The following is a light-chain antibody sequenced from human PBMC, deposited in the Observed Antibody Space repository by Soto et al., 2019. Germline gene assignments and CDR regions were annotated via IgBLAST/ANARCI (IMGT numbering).Light chain of an antibody. J-gene: IGKJ2*01. CDR2: DAS. CDR1: QGISSR. Sequence: DIQMTQSPSSLSASVGDRVTITCRASQGISSRLAWYQQKPETAPKSLIYDASSLQSGVPSRFSGSGSGTDFTLTISSLQPEDFAVYYCQQYNNWPPYTFGQGTKLEIK. CDR3: QQYNNWPPYT. V-gene: IGKV1D-16*01.